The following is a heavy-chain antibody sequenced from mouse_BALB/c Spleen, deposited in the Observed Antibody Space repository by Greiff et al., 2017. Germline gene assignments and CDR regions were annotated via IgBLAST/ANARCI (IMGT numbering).Heavy chain of an antibody. CDR1: GFTFSSYG. V-gene: IGHV5-9-3*01. CDR2: ISSGGSYT. D-gene: IGHD1-1*01. CDR3: AAANYYGGSSFFDY. Sequence: EVQLVESGGGLVKPGGSLKLSCAASGFTFSSYGMSWVRQTPEQRLEWVATISSGGSYTYYQDSVKGRFTISRDNATNTLYLHMSSLRSEDTAMSYYAAANYYGGSSFFDYWGQGTTLTVSA. J-gene: IGHJ2*01.